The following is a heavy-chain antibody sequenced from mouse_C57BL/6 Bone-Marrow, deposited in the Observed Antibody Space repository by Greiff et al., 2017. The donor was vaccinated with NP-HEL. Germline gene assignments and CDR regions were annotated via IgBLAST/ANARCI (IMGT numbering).Heavy chain of an antibody. CDR2: IYPGSGST. CDR3: ARWGNRAMDY. Sequence: QVQLKESGAELVKPGASVKMSCKASGYTFTSYWITWVKQRPGQGLAWIGDIYPGSGSTNYNEKFKSKATLTVDTSSSTAYMQLSSLTSEDSAVDYCARWGNRAMDYWGQGTSVTVSS. V-gene: IGHV1-55*01. D-gene: IGHD2-1*01. CDR1: GYTFTSYW. J-gene: IGHJ4*01.